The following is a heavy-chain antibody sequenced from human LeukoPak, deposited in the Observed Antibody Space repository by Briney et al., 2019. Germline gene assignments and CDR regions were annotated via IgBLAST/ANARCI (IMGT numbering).Heavy chain of an antibody. Sequence: SETLSLTCAVYGGSFSGYYWSWIRQPPGKGLEWIGEINHSGSTDYNPSLKSRVTISVDTSKNQFSLKLSSVTAADTAVYYCARVLDSSGYYYGFDPWGQGTLVTVSS. CDR2: INHSGST. J-gene: IGHJ5*02. CDR1: GGSFSGYY. D-gene: IGHD3-22*01. CDR3: ARVLDSSGYYYGFDP. V-gene: IGHV4-34*01.